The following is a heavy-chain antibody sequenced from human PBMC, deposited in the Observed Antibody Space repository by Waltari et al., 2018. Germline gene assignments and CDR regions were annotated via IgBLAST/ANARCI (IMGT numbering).Heavy chain of an antibody. CDR1: GFTFSSYG. V-gene: IGHV3-30*02. Sequence: QVQLVESGGGVVQPGGSLRLSCAASGFTFSSYGMHWVRQAPGKGVEWGAVRRYDGMNKYYAESVKGRFTISRDNSKNTLYLQMNSPRAEDSAIYYCAKEELVRRYFDSALDYWGQGTLVTVSS. CDR2: RRYDGMNK. J-gene: IGHJ4*02. CDR3: AKEELVRRYFDSALDY. D-gene: IGHD3-9*01.